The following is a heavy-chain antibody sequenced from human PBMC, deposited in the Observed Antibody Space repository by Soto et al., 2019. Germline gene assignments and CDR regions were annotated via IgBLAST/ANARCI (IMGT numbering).Heavy chain of an antibody. J-gene: IGHJ4*02. CDR3: AGYCSGGSCYYFDD. CDR1: GGSISSSNW. Sequence: SETLSLTCAVSGGSISSSNWWSWVRQPPGKGLEWIGEIYHSGSTNYNPSLKSRVTISVDKSKNQFSLKLSSVTAADTAVYYCAGYCSGGSCYYFDDWGQGTLVTVSS. D-gene: IGHD2-15*01. V-gene: IGHV4-4*02. CDR2: IYHSGST.